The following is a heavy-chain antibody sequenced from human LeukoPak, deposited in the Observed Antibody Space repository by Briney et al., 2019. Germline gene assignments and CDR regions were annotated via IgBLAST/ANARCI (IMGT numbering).Heavy chain of an antibody. Sequence: GGSLRLSCAASGFTFSSYAMHWVRQAPGKGLEWVAVISYDGSNKYYADSVKGRFTISRDNSKNTLYLQMNSLRAEDTAVFYCARQEGNYYYDSSGSHWGQGTLVTVSS. V-gene: IGHV3-30*04. CDR2: ISYDGSNK. J-gene: IGHJ4*02. D-gene: IGHD3-22*01. CDR1: GFTFSSYA. CDR3: ARQEGNYYYDSSGSH.